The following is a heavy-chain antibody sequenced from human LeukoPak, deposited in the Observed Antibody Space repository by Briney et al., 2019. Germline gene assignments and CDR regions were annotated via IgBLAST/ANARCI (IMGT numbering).Heavy chain of an antibody. J-gene: IGHJ4*02. D-gene: IGHD5-18*01. Sequence: GGSLRLSCAVSGLTFSSSWMDWVRQAPGKGLEWVASINPDGNKKYSADSVKGRFTISRDNAENSLYLQTNSLRVEDTAFYYCARDLAYSRLDYWGQGMLVTVSS. CDR3: ARDLAYSRLDY. CDR2: INPDGNKK. CDR1: GLTFSSSW. V-gene: IGHV3-7*01.